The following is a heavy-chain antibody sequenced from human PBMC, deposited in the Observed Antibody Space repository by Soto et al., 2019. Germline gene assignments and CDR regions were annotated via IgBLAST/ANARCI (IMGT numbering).Heavy chain of an antibody. V-gene: IGHV3-30*02. CDR3: AKATYDFWSGPFDY. CDR2: IWYDGSNK. D-gene: IGHD3-3*01. J-gene: IGHJ4*02. CDR1: GFTFSSYG. Sequence: GGSLRLSCAASGFTFSSYGMHWVRQAPGKGLEWVAVIWYDGSNKYYADSVKGRFTISRDNSKNTLYLQMNSLRAEDTAVYYCAKATYDFWSGPFDYWGQGTLVTVSS.